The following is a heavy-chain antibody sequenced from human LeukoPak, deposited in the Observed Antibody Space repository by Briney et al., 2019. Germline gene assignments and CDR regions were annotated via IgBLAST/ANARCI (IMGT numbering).Heavy chain of an antibody. J-gene: IGHJ4*02. CDR3: ARGRGYSYGLHFDY. D-gene: IGHD5-18*01. V-gene: IGHV4-34*01. Sequence: SETLSLTCAVYGGSFSGYYWSWIRQPPGKGLEWIGEINHSGSTNYNPSLKSRVTISVDTSKNQFSLKLSSVTAADTAVCYCARGRGYSYGLHFDYWGQGTLVTVSS. CDR2: INHSGST. CDR1: GGSFSGYY.